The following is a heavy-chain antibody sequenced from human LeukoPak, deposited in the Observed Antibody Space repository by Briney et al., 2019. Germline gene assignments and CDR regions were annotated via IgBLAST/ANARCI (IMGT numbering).Heavy chain of an antibody. D-gene: IGHD3-10*01. J-gene: IGHJ6*03. CDR1: GYTFTSYY. Sequence: ASVKVSCKASGYTFTSYYMHWVRQAPGQGLEWMGIINPSGGSTSYAQKVQGRVTMTRDTSTSTAYMELSSLRSEDTAVSYCATRIRFGEYTRNYYYYMDVWGKGTTVTVSS. V-gene: IGHV1-46*03. CDR2: INPSGGST. CDR3: ATRIRFGEYTRNYYYYMDV.